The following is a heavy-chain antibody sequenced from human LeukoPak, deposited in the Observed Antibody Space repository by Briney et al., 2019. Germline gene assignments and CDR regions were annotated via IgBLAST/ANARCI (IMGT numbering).Heavy chain of an antibody. CDR1: GGSFSGYY. V-gene: IGHV4-34*01. J-gene: IGHJ5*02. D-gene: IGHD5-12*01. CDR3: ARGARTPSGYGSRTAGRANWFDP. Sequence: SETLSLTCAVYGGSFSGYYWSWIHQPPGKGLEWIGEINHSGSTNYNPSLKSRVTISVDTSKNQFSLKLSSVTAADTAVYYCARGARTPSGYGSRTAGRANWFDPWGQGTLVTVSS. CDR2: INHSGST.